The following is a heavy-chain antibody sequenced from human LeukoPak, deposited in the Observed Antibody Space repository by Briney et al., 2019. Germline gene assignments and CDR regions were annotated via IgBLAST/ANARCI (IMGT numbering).Heavy chain of an antibody. CDR1: GFTFGTYS. J-gene: IGHJ4*02. Sequence: GGSLRLSCAASGFTFGTYSMNWVRQAPGKGLEWVSYISSSSTIYYADSVKGRFTISRDNAKNSLYLQMNSLRAEDTAVYYCATHCSSTSCYPHWGQGTLVTVSS. D-gene: IGHD2-2*01. CDR3: ATHCSSTSCYPH. V-gene: IGHV3-48*01. CDR2: ISSSSTI.